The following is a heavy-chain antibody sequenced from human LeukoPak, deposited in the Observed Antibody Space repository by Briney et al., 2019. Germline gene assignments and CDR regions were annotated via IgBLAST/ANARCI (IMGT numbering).Heavy chain of an antibody. CDR2: IYYSGST. J-gene: IGHJ4*02. V-gene: IGHV4-59*08. Sequence: SETLSLTCIVSGGSISSYYWSWIRQPPGKGLEWIGYIYYSGSTNYNRSLKSRVTISVDTSKNHFSLKLTSVTAADTAVYYCARRGYYGDSFDYWGQGTLVTVSS. CDR1: GGSISSYY. D-gene: IGHD4-17*01. CDR3: ARRGYYGDSFDY.